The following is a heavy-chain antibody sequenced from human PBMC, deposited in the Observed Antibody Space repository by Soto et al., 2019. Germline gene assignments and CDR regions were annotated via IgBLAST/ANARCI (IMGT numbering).Heavy chain of an antibody. Sequence: EVQLLESGGGLVQPGGSLRLSCSASGFTFSSYAMSWFRQAPGKVLEWVSAISGSGGSTYYADSVKGRFPISRDNAKNALYLQMNSLRAMDTAVYYCAKEIVVTELLGDYWGQGTLVTVSS. CDR3: AKEIVVTELLGDY. V-gene: IGHV3-23*01. CDR1: GFTFSSYA. CDR2: ISGSGGST. J-gene: IGHJ4*02. D-gene: IGHD1-26*01.